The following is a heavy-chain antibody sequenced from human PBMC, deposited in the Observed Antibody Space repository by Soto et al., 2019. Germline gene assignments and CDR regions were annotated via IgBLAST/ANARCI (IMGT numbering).Heavy chain of an antibody. D-gene: IGHD3-10*01. J-gene: IGHJ4*02. V-gene: IGHV1-69*02. CDR1: GGTFSSYT. CDR3: ASAGAELARSHFDY. Sequence: QVQLVQSGAEVKKPGSSVKVSCKASGGTFSSYTISWVRQAPGQGLEWMGRIIPILGIANYAQKFQGRVTITADKSTSTANMELSSLRSEDTAVYYCASAGAELARSHFDYWGQGTLVTVSS. CDR2: IIPILGIA.